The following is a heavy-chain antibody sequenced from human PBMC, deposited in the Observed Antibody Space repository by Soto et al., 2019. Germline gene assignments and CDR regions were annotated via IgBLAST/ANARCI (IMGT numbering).Heavy chain of an antibody. V-gene: IGHV3-33*01. CDR1: GFTFSSYG. J-gene: IGHJ4*02. Sequence: GGSLRLSCAASGFTFSSYGMHWVRQAPGKGLEWVAVIWYDGSNKYYADSVKGRFTISRDNSKNTVDLQMNSLRVEDTGFYYCARDREPIVVAGKVPEGGSRAFDSWGQGTLVTVAS. D-gene: IGHD6-19*01. CDR3: ARDREPIVVAGKVPEGGSRAFDS. CDR2: IWYDGSNK.